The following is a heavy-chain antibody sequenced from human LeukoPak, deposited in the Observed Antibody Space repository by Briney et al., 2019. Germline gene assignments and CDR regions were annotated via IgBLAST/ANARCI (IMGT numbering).Heavy chain of an antibody. D-gene: IGHD6-13*01. CDR2: IKQDGSEK. J-gene: IGHJ4*02. CDR1: GFTFSSYW. Sequence: TGGSLRPSCAASGFTFSSYWMSWVRQAPGKGLEWVANIKQDGSEKYYVDSVKGRFTISRDNAKNSLYLQMNSLRAEDTAVYYCARDRIAAAGYFDYWGQGTLVTVSS. V-gene: IGHV3-7*01. CDR3: ARDRIAAAGYFDY.